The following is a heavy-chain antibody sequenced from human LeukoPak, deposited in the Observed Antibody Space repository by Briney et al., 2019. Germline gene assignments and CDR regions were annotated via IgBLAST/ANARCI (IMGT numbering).Heavy chain of an antibody. CDR1: GGSISSSDYY. J-gene: IGHJ3*02. V-gene: IGHV4-30-4*01. D-gene: IGHD3-9*01. CDR2: IYYSGST. CDR3: ARGFDAHNAFDI. Sequence: SQTLSLTCTVSGGSISSSDYYWSWIRQPPGKGLEWFGYIYYSGSTSYNPSLKSRVTISVDTSKNQFSLKLTSVTAADTAVYYCARGFDAHNAFDIWGQGTMVTVSS.